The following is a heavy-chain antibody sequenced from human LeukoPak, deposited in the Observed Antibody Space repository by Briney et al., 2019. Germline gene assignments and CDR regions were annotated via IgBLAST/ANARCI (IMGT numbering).Heavy chain of an antibody. J-gene: IGHJ4*02. V-gene: IGHV4-34*01. CDR1: GGSFSGYY. Sequence: PSETLSLTCAVYGGSFSGYYWSWIRQPPGKGLEWIGDINHSGGTNYNPSLKSRVTISVDTSKNQFSLKLSSVTAADTAVYYCARHFEVVQRLYSNFDYWGQGTLVTVSS. D-gene: IGHD3-3*01. CDR3: ARHFEVVQRLYSNFDY. CDR2: INHSGGT.